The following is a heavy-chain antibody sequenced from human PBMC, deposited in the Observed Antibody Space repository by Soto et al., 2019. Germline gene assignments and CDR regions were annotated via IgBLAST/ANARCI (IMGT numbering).Heavy chain of an antibody. V-gene: IGHV1-18*01. CDR1: GYTFTSYG. Sequence: SGKVSFKASGYTFTSYGISWVRQAPGQGLEWMGWISAYNGNTNYAQKLQGRVTMATDTSTSTAYMELRSLRSDDTAVYYCARDHSTSWLSWFDPWGQGTLVTVSS. J-gene: IGHJ5*02. D-gene: IGHD5-12*01. CDR2: ISAYNGNT. CDR3: ARDHSTSWLSWFDP.